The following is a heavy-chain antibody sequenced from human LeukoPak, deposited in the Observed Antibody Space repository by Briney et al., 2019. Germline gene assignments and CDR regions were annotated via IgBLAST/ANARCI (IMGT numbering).Heavy chain of an antibody. Sequence: PSETLSLTCAVSGGSISSGGYSWSWIRQPPGKGLEWIRYIYHSGSTNYNPSLKSRVTISVGTSKNQFSLKLSSVTAADTAVYYCARVSGDSLYYYYGMDVWGQGTTVTVSS. CDR1: GGSISSGGYS. J-gene: IGHJ6*02. V-gene: IGHV4-30-2*01. CDR3: ARVSGDSLYYYYGMDV. D-gene: IGHD1-26*01. CDR2: IYHSGST.